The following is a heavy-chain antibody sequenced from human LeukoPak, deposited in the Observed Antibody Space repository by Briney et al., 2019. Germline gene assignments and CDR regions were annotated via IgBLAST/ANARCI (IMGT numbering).Heavy chain of an antibody. CDR2: IYYSGST. CDR3: ARVSSGYYDLDY. D-gene: IGHD3-22*01. V-gene: IGHV4-30-4*01. J-gene: IGHJ4*02. CDR1: GGSISSGDYY. Sequence: SETLSLTCTVSGGSISSGDYYWSWIRQPPGKGLEWIGYIYYSGSTYYNPSLKSRVTISVDTSKNQFSLKLSSVTAADTAVYYCARVSSGYYDLDYWGQGTLVTVSS.